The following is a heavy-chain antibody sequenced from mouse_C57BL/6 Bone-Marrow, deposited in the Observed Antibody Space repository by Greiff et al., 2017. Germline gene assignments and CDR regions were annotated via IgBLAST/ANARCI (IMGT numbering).Heavy chain of an antibody. CDR2: IDPENGDT. V-gene: IGHV14-4*01. Sequence: VQLQQSGAELVRPGASVKLSCTASGFNIKDAYMHWVKQRPEQGLEWIGWIDPENGDTEYASKFQGKATITADTSSNTAYLQLSSLTSEDTAVYYCTTWYYGDYWGQGTTLTVSS. CDR1: GFNIKDAY. CDR3: TTWYYGDY. J-gene: IGHJ2*01.